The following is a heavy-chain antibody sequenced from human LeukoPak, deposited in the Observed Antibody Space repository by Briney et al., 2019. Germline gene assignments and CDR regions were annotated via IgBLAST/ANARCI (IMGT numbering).Heavy chain of an antibody. J-gene: IGHJ1*01. CDR2: IRFDGSKK. D-gene: IGHD3-10*01. CDR1: GFIFSSYA. V-gene: IGHV3-30*02. Sequence: GGSLRLSCAASGFIFSSYAMHWVRQAPGKGLEWVAFIRFDGSKKDYVDTVKGRLSISRDNSKNTLYLQMNSLKAEDTAVYYCAKGSNLDERYFQHWGQGTLVTVSS. CDR3: AKGSNLDERYFQH.